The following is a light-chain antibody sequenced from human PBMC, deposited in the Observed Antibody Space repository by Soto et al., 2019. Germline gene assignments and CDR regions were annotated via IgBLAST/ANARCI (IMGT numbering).Light chain of an antibody. CDR1: QSISTN. J-gene: IGKJ5*01. CDR2: GAS. V-gene: IGKV3-15*01. CDR3: KQYNDWPRT. Sequence: IVRTQSPATLSVSPGERATLSCRASQSISTNLAWYQQKPGQAPRLLIYGASTRATGIQARFSGSGSGTEFTLTIRSLQSEDFGVYYCKQYNDWPRTVGQGTRLEI.